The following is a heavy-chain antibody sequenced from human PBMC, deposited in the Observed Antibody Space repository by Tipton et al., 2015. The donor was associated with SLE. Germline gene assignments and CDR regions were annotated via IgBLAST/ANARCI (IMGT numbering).Heavy chain of an antibody. CDR1: GGSISSSGYY. CDR3: ARRCQLYSFVC. Sequence: TLSLTCTVSGGSISSSGYYWGWIRQPPGKGLEWIGSIFYNGNTYYSPSLKSRVTISLDTSKNQFSLKLNSVTAADTAVYYCARRCQLYSFVCWGLGTLVTVAS. J-gene: IGHJ4*02. D-gene: IGHD5-24*01. V-gene: IGHV4-39*07. CDR2: IFYNGNT.